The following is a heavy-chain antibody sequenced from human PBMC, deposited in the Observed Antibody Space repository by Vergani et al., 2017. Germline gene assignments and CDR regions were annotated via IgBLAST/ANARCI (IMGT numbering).Heavy chain of an antibody. D-gene: IGHD3-10*01. V-gene: IGHV1-69*12. CDR3: ARDHYGSGSYYNYYYYYGMDV. CDR2: IIPIFGTA. J-gene: IGHJ6*02. Sequence: QVQLVQSGAEVKKPGSSVKVSCKASGGTFSSYAISWVRQAPGQGLEWMGGIIPIFGTANYAQKFQGRVTIPADESTSTAYMELSSLRSEDTAVYYCARDHYGSGSYYNYYYYYGMDVWGQGTTVTVSS. CDR1: GGTFSSYA.